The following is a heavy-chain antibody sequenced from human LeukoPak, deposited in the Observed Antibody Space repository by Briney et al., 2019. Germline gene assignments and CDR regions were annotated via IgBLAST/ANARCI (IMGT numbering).Heavy chain of an antibody. Sequence: SETLSLTCGVSGGSISSGGYSWSWIRQPPGKGLEWIGYIYQSGSTYYNPSLKSRVTISVDRSKNQFSLKLSSVTAADTAVYYCARVDWAGRFAFDIWGQGTMVTVSS. CDR1: GGSISSGGYS. CDR3: ARVDWAGRFAFDI. J-gene: IGHJ3*02. V-gene: IGHV4-30-2*01. D-gene: IGHD2-21*01. CDR2: IYQSGST.